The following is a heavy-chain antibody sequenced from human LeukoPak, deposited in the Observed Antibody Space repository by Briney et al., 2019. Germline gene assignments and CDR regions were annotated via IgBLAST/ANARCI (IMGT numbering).Heavy chain of an antibody. J-gene: IGHJ3*02. V-gene: IGHV4-59*01. Sequence: SETLSLTCTVSGGSISSYYWSWIRQPPGKGLEWIGYIYYSGSTNYNPSLKSRVTISVDTSKNQFSLKLSSVTAADTAVYYCARAPVLWFGESRGGAFDIWGQGTMVTVSS. CDR3: ARAPVLWFGESRGGAFDI. D-gene: IGHD3-10*01. CDR1: GGSISSYY. CDR2: IYYSGST.